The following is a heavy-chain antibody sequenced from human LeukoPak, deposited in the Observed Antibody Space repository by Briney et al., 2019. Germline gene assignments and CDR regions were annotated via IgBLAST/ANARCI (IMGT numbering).Heavy chain of an antibody. J-gene: IGHJ4*02. CDR2: ISITSTTI. CDR1: GFTFSSFS. D-gene: IGHD3-10*01. CDR3: ARDMNYYGSGNYWGY. V-gene: IGHV3-48*02. Sequence: PGGSLRLSCAASGFTFSSFSMNWVRHAPGKGLEWVAYISITSTTIYYADSVKGRFTISRDNAKNSLYLQMNTLRDEDTAVYYCARDMNYYGSGNYWGYWGQGTLVTVSS.